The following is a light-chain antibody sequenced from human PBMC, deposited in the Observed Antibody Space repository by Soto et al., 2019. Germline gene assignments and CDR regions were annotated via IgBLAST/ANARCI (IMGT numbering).Light chain of an antibody. CDR3: QQYNSYRT. V-gene: IGKV1-5*01. CDR1: QSISSW. J-gene: IGKJ1*01. Sequence: DXQMTQSPSTLSASVGDRVTITCRASQSISSWLAWYQQKPGKAPKLLIYDASSLESGVPSRFSGSGSGTEFTLTISSLQPDDFATYYCQQYNSYRTFGQGTQVDIK. CDR2: DAS.